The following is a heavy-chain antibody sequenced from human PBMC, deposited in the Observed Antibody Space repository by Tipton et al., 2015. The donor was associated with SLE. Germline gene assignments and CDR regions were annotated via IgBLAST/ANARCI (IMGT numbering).Heavy chain of an antibody. CDR2: INHSGST. Sequence: GSLRLSCAVYGGSFSGYYWSWIRQPPGKGLEWIGEINHSGSTNYNPSLKSRVTISVDTSKNQFSLKLSSVTAADTAVYYCARGPGTTGGQIYYFDYWGQGTLVTVSS. V-gene: IGHV4-34*01. CDR3: ARGPGTTGGQIYYFDY. D-gene: IGHD4-11*01. CDR1: GGSFSGYY. J-gene: IGHJ4*02.